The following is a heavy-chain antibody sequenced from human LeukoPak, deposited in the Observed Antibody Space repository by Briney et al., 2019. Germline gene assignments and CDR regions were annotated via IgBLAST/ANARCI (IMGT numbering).Heavy chain of an antibody. J-gene: IGHJ6*04. V-gene: IGHV1-69*06. CDR1: GGTFSSYA. D-gene: IGHD2-15*01. Sequence: SVKVSCKASGGTFSSYAISWVRQAPGQGLEWMGGIIPMSDTANYPQKFRGRLTITADIPTSTVYMELSSLRSEDTAVYYCASATLRCSGGSCYEMDVWGKGTTVTVSS. CDR2: IIPMSDTA. CDR3: ASATLRCSGGSCYEMDV.